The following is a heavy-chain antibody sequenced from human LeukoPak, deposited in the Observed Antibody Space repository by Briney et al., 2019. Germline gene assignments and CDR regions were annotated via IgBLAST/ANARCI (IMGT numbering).Heavy chain of an antibody. V-gene: IGHV3-30*04. CDR3: ARDGIAAAELDY. CDR2: ISYDGSNK. Sequence: GRSLRLSCAASGFTFSSYAMHWVRQAPGKGLEWVAVISYDGSNKYYADSVKGRFTISRDNSKNTLYLQMNSLRAEDTAVYYCARDGIAAAELDYWGQGTLVTVPS. D-gene: IGHD6-13*01. CDR1: GFTFSSYA. J-gene: IGHJ4*02.